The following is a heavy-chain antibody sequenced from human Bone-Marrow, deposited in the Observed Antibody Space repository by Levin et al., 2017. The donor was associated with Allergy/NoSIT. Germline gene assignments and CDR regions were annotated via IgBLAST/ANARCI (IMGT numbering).Heavy chain of an antibody. CDR3: ARTLYDIMTTYMDV. D-gene: IGHD3-9*01. CDR1: GLSVSDHY. Sequence: GESLKISCSASGLSVSDHYMTWVRQPPGKGLEWVSLMFSGGTTYYADSVKGRFTISRDSSKNTLYLQMTSLRPDDTAVYFCARTLYDIMTTYMDVWGKGTMLTVSS. CDR2: MFSGGTT. V-gene: IGHV3-66*02. J-gene: IGHJ6*03.